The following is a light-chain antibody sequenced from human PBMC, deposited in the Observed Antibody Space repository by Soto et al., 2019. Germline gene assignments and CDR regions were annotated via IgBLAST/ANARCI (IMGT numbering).Light chain of an antibody. CDR2: GAS. CDR1: QSVNSSY. CDR3: QQYGSSLRT. J-gene: IGKJ1*01. Sequence: EIVLTQSPGTLSLSPGERATLSCRASQSVNSSYLAWYQQKPGQAPRLFIYGASSRATGIPDRFSGSGSGTDFTLTISRLEPEDFAVYYCQQYGSSLRTFGQGTKVEIK. V-gene: IGKV3-20*01.